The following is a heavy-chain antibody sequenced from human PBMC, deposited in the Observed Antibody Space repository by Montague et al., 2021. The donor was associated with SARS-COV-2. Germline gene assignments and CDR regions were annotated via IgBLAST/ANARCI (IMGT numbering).Heavy chain of an antibody. Sequence: SLRLSCAASGFTFSSYGMHWVRQAPGKVLEWVAIIWYDGSKNYXXXSXXXRFXISRDNPKNTLYLQLNTLRAEATAVYYCARDSSSGSDWYYYYGMDVWGQGTTATVSS. J-gene: IGHJ6*02. CDR2: IWYDGSKN. V-gene: IGHV3-33*01. CDR3: ARDSSSGSDWYYYYGMDV. D-gene: IGHD6-13*01. CDR1: GFTFSSYG.